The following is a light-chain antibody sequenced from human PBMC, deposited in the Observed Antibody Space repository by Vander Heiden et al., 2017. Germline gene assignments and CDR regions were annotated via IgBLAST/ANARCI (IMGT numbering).Light chain of an antibody. CDR1: SSNFGAGYD. Sequence: QSVLTPPPSVSGAPGQRVPIPCTGSSSNFGAGYDVHWYQQLPGTAPKLLIYGNSNRPSGVPDRFSGSKSGTSASLAITGLQAEDEADYYCQSYDSSLSGWVFGGGTKLTVL. J-gene: IGLJ3*02. V-gene: IGLV1-40*01. CDR3: QSYDSSLSGWV. CDR2: GNS.